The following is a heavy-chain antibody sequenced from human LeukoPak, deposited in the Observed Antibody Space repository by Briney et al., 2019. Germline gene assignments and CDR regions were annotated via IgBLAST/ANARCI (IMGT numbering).Heavy chain of an antibody. J-gene: IGHJ5*02. D-gene: IGHD1-7*01. CDR1: GYSFTSYW. V-gene: IGHV5-10-1*01. CDR3: AQSRITGTTDWFDP. Sequence: GESLRIPCKGSGYSFTSYWISRVRQMPGKGLEWMGRIDTSDSYTNYSPPFQGHVTISADKSISTAYLQWSSLKASDNARYYGAQSRITGTTDWFDPWGQGTLVTVSS. CDR2: IDTSDSYT.